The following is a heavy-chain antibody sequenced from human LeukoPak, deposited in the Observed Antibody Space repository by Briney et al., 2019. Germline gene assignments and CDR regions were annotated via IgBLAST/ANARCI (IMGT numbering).Heavy chain of an antibody. J-gene: IGHJ4*02. Sequence: SVKVSCKASGGTFSSFDISWVRQAPGQGLEWMGGIIPIFGTANYAQKFQGRVTITTDESSNTAYMDLTSLRPDDTAIYYCARRTGTFPTHFDFWGPGTLVTVSS. CDR3: ARRTGTFPTHFDF. CDR2: IIPIFGTA. V-gene: IGHV1-69*05. CDR1: GGTFSSFD. D-gene: IGHD2-8*02.